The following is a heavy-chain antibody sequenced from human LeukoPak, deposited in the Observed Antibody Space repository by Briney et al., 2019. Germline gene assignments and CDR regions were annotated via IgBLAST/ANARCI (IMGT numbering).Heavy chain of an antibody. D-gene: IGHD3-22*01. CDR1: GYTFTVKF. J-gene: IGHJ4*02. CDR2: IEPKSSDT. Sequence: ASVKVSCKTSGYTFTVKFFHWLRQAPGQGLEYVGGIEPKSSDTVFGQKFRGWVTVSWDTSASTAYMDLTRLRSDDTAVYYCAIEDCYDGSGCSKHFKYWGRGTLVTVSS. CDR3: AIEDCYDGSGCSKHFKY. V-gene: IGHV1-2*04.